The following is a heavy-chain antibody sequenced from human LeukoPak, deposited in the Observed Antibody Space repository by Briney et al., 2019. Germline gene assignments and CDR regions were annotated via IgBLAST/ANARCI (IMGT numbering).Heavy chain of an antibody. CDR1: GGSISSGSYY. J-gene: IGHJ4*02. Sequence: SGTLSLTCTVSGGSISSGSYYWSWIRQPAGKGLEWIGRIYTSGSTNYNPSLKSRVTISVDTSKNQFSLKLSSVTAADTAVYYCARVIAAAGEYYFDYWGQGTLVTVSS. CDR3: ARVIAAAGEYYFDY. D-gene: IGHD6-13*01. CDR2: IYTSGST. V-gene: IGHV4-61*02.